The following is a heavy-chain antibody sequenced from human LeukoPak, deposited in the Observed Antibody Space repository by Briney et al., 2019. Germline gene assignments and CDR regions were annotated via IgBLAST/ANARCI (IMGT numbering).Heavy chain of an antibody. D-gene: IGHD4-17*01. Sequence: SQTLSLTCAISGGSVSSNSGVWNWIRQSPSRGLEWLGRTYYRSKWYNDYAVPVKSRITINPDTSKNQFSLQLNSVTPEDTAVYYCARHTDSQNAFDIWGQGTMVTVSS. V-gene: IGHV6-1*01. CDR3: ARHTDSQNAFDI. J-gene: IGHJ3*02. CDR2: TYYRSKWYN. CDR1: GGSVSSNSGV.